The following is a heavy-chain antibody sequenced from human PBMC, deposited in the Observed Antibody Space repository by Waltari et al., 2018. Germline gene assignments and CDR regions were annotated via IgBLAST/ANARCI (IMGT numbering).Heavy chain of an antibody. CDR1: GYSFTSYW. CDR2: IYPDDSTT. Sequence: EVQLVQSGAEVKKPGESLKISCKGSGYSFTSYWIGWVRQMPGKGLEWMGIIYPDDSTTRYCPSFQAQIPTSADKSISTAYLQWSRLKASATAMYSCARQAAYGDYAGGDYWGQGTLVTVSS. CDR3: ARQAAYGDYAGGDY. D-gene: IGHD4-17*01. V-gene: IGHV5-51*01. J-gene: IGHJ4*02.